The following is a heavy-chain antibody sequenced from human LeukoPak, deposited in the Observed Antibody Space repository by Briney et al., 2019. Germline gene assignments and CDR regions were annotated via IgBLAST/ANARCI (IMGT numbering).Heavy chain of an antibody. CDR2: ISRNGGNT. Sequence: GGSLRLSCSASGFTFSSFGMYWVRQAPGKGLEYVSAISRNGGNTYYADSVKGRFIISRDNSKNTLFLQMSSLRAEDTAVYYCVKDYYGSGSLLGGAFNIWGQGTLVTVSS. V-gene: IGHV3-64D*06. CDR1: GFTFSSFG. J-gene: IGHJ3*02. D-gene: IGHD3-10*01. CDR3: VKDYYGSGSLLGGAFNI.